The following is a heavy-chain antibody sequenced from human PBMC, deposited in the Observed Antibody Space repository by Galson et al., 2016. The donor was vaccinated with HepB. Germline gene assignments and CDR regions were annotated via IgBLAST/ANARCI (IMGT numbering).Heavy chain of an antibody. V-gene: IGHV3-7*05. J-gene: IGHJ2*01. CDR2: IKEEGTKR. CDR1: GFTFSSYW. CDR3: ARETGRWKIREWYSDL. Sequence: SLRLSCAASGFTFSSYWMSWVRQAPGIGLEWVATIKEEGTKRSYVDSVKGRFTISRDKAHNSLYLQMNSLRAEDTAVFYGARETGRWKIREWYSDLWGRGTLVTVTS. D-gene: IGHD1-14*01.